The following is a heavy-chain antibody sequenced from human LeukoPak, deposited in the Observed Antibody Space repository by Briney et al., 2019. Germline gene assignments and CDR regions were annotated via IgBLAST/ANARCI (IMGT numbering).Heavy chain of an antibody. CDR1: GFTFSSYA. Sequence: GGSLRLSCAVSGFTFSSYAMNWVRQAPGKGLEWVSGISGSGNTIYYGDSVKSRFTISRDNSKNTLYLQMDSLRVDDTAVYYCVQASAHSDTWFFHAYWGQGTLVTVSS. J-gene: IGHJ4*02. CDR3: VQASAHSDTWFFHAY. V-gene: IGHV3-23*01. CDR2: ISGSGNTI. D-gene: IGHD6-13*01.